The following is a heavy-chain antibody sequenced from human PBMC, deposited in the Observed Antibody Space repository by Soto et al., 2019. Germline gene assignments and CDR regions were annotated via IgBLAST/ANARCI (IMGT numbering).Heavy chain of an antibody. J-gene: IGHJ6*02. CDR1: GFTFIDYY. CDR3: ARDGGYCSGGSCYSAVGYYYGMDV. CDR2: ISSSGSTI. Sequence: LRLSCAASGFTFIDYYMSWIRQAPGKGLEWVSYISSSGSTIYYADSVKGRFTISRDNAKNSLYLQMNSLRAEDTAVYYCARDGGYCSGGSCYSAVGYYYGMDVWGQGTTVTVSS. D-gene: IGHD2-15*01. V-gene: IGHV3-11*01.